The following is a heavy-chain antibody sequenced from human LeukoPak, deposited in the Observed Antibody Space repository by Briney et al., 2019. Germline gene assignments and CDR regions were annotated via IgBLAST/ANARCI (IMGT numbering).Heavy chain of an antibody. CDR1: GFTLSSYS. D-gene: IGHD1-26*01. J-gene: IGHJ4*02. V-gene: IGHV3-48*01. CDR3: AREGLRGATGSVDY. CDR2: ISSTSSTI. Sequence: QPGGSLRLSCAASGFTLSSYSMNWVRQAPGKGLEWVSYISSTSSTIYYADSVRGRFTISRDNAKNSLYLQMNSLRAEDTAVYYCAREGLRGATGSVDYWGQGTLVTVSS.